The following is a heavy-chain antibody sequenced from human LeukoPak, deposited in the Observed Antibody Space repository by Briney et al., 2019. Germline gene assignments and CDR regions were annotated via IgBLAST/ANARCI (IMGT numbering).Heavy chain of an antibody. CDR2: INPSGGSA. J-gene: IGHJ4*02. D-gene: IGHD3-3*01. V-gene: IGHV1-46*01. CDR3: ARDLSQYDFWSGSYYFDY. CDR1: GYTFTSYY. Sequence: ASVKVSCKASGYTFTSYYIHWVRQAPGQGLEWMGIINPSGGSASYAQKFQGRVSMTRDTSTSTVYMELSSLRSEDTALYYCARDLSQYDFWSGSYYFDYWGQGTLVTVSS.